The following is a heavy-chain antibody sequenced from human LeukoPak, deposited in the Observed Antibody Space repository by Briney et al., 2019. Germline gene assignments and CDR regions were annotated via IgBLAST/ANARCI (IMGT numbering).Heavy chain of an antibody. J-gene: IGHJ5*02. CDR2: IYYSGST. Sequence: PSETLSLTCTVSGGSISSYYWSWIRQPPGKGLEWIGYIYYSGSTNHNPSLKSRVTISVDTSKNQFSLKLSSVTAADTAVYYCARAYWSYYYDSSGYYNWFDPWGQGTLVTVSS. CDR1: GGSISSYY. D-gene: IGHD3-22*01. CDR3: ARAYWSYYYDSSGYYNWFDP. V-gene: IGHV4-59*01.